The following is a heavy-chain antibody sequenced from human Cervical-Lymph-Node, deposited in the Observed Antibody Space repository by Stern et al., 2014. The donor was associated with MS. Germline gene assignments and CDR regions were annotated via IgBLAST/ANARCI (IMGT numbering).Heavy chain of an antibody. Sequence: EVQLVESGPEVKKSGESLKISCKGSGYYFSAYWIGWVRQMPGKGLEWMGIIYPGDSDTRYSPSFQGQVTISVDKSISTAYLQWSSLEASDTAIYYCARRVEMTTISWYFDLWGRGTLVTVSS. V-gene: IGHV5-51*01. D-gene: IGHD5-24*01. J-gene: IGHJ2*01. CDR3: ARRVEMTTISWYFDL. CDR1: GYYFSAYW. CDR2: IYPGDSDT.